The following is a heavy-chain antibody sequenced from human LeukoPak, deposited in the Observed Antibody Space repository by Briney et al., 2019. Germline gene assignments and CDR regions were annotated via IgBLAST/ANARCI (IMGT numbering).Heavy chain of an antibody. Sequence: SGGSLRLSCAASGFTFSSYAMSWVRQAPGKGLEWVSAISGSGGSTYYADSVKGRFTISRDNSKNTLYLQMNSLRAEDTAVYYCAKDRYRLTTVDYWGQGTLVTVSS. CDR2: ISGSGGST. D-gene: IGHD4-11*01. CDR1: GFTFSSYA. J-gene: IGHJ4*02. V-gene: IGHV3-23*01. CDR3: AKDRYRLTTVDY.